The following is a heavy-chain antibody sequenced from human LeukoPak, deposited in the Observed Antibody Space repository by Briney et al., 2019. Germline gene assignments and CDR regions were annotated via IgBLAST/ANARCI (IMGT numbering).Heavy chain of an antibody. CDR2: ISSDGSNI. V-gene: IGHV3-74*01. CDR1: GFPFSSYW. Sequence: GGSLRLSCAASGFPFSSYWMHWVRQAPGKGLEWVSRISSDGSNINYAESVKGRFTISRDNARNTLSLQMKSLRAEDTAIYYCARGHRGYYGSGSYLEGYCFDYWGQGTLVTVSS. CDR3: ARGHRGYYGSGSYLEGYCFDY. J-gene: IGHJ4*02. D-gene: IGHD3-10*01.